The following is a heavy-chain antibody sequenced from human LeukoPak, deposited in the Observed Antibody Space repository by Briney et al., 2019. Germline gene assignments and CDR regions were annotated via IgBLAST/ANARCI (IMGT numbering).Heavy chain of an antibody. CDR3: ARDLRGGSCYFDY. J-gene: IGHJ4*02. Sequence: GGSLRLSCAASGFTFSSYAMSWVRQAPGKGLEWVSAISGSGGSTYYADSVKGRFTISRDNSKNTLYLQMNSLRAEDMAVYYCARDLRGGSCYFDYWGQGTLVTVSS. V-gene: IGHV3-23*01. D-gene: IGHD2-15*01. CDR1: GFTFSSYA. CDR2: ISGSGGST.